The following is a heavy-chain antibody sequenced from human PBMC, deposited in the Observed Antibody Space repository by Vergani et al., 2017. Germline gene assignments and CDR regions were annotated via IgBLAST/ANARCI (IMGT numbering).Heavy chain of an antibody. Sequence: EVQLVESGGGLVQPGGSLRLSCAASGLTFSSYSMNWVRQAPGKGLEWVSYISSSSSTIYYADSVKGRFTISRDNAKNSLYLQMNSLRAEDTAVYYCSRAMVYYDSSGSFDYWGQGTLVTVSS. CDR3: SRAMVYYDSSGSFDY. CDR1: GLTFSSYS. V-gene: IGHV3-48*01. D-gene: IGHD3-22*01. J-gene: IGHJ4*02. CDR2: ISSSSSTI.